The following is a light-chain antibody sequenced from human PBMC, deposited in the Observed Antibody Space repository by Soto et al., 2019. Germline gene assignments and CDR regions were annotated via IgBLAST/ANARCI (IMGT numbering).Light chain of an antibody. Sequence: QSALTQPASVSGSPGQSITVSCTGTSNDVGAYNYVSWCQQHPGTAPKLMIYDVSNRPSGVSNRFSGSKSGNTASLTISGLQAEDEADYYCTSYKSSRTYVFGTGTKVTVL. CDR3: TSYKSSRTYV. CDR2: DVS. J-gene: IGLJ1*01. V-gene: IGLV2-14*03. CDR1: SNDVGAYNY.